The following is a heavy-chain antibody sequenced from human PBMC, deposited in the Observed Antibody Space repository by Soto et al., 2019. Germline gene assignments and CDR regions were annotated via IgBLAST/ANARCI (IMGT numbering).Heavy chain of an antibody. J-gene: IGHJ4*02. Sequence: QVHLVQSGAEVKKPGASVKVSCKCSGYTFTSYGITWVRQAPGQGLEWMGWISAHNDNTDYAQKLQGRVTVTRDTSTSTAYMELMSLRSDDTAVYYCARGMYGDYWGQGALVTVSS. CDR1: GYTFTSYG. CDR2: ISAHNDNT. V-gene: IGHV1-18*01. CDR3: ARGMYGDY. D-gene: IGHD2-8*01.